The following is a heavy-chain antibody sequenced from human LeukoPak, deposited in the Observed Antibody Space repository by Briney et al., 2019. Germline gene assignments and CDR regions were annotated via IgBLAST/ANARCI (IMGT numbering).Heavy chain of an antibody. D-gene: IGHD3-3*01. CDR1: GFTFSSYT. V-gene: IGHV3-23*01. J-gene: IGHJ5*02. CDR3: KKEPVTYYDFWSGYYNCWFDP. Sequence: GGSLRLSCAASGFTFSSYTMIWVRQAPGKGLEWVSAIAGSGASTYYAGSVEGRFTISRENSKNTLHLQMNSLRAEDTAVYYCKKEPVTYYDFWSGYYNCWFDPWGQGTLVTVSS. CDR2: IAGSGAST.